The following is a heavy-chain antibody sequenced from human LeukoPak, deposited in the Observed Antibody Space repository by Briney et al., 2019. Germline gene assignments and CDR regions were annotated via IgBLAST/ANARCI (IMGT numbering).Heavy chain of an antibody. Sequence: ASVKVSCKASGYTFTSYDINWVRQAPGQGLEWMGWINPNSGGTNYAQTFQGRVTMTRDTSINTAYMELSRLISDDTAVYYCARGQETVTTPHFDYWGQGTLVTVPS. CDR1: GYTFTSYD. J-gene: IGHJ4*02. CDR2: INPNSGGT. V-gene: IGHV1-2*02. CDR3: ARGQETVTTPHFDY. D-gene: IGHD4-17*01.